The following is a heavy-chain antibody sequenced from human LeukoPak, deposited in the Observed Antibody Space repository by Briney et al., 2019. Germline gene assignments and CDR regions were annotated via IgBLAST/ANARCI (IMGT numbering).Heavy chain of an antibody. CDR3: ARSRPIAFSSFDP. CDR1: GGTFSSYA. Sequence: ASVKVSCKASGGTFSSYAISWVRQAPGQGLVWMGWINPKSGATFYAERFHGRVTMTRDTSIGTAYIELSNLTSDDTALYYCARSRPIAFSSFDPWGQGTLVTVSS. J-gene: IGHJ5*02. V-gene: IGHV1-2*02. CDR2: INPKSGAT. D-gene: IGHD6-6*01.